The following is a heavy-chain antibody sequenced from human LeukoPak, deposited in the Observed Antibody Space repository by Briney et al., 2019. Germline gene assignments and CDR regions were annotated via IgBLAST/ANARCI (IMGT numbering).Heavy chain of an antibody. J-gene: IGHJ4*02. D-gene: IGHD7-27*01. Sequence: SETLSLTCTVSGGSISSSSYHWGWIRQPPGEGLEWIGSVYRSGSTYYNPSLKSRVTISVDTSKNQISLKVRSVTAADTAVYYCARENWVFDYWGQGILVTVSS. V-gene: IGHV4-39*07. CDR3: ARENWVFDY. CDR2: VYRSGST. CDR1: GGSISSSSYH.